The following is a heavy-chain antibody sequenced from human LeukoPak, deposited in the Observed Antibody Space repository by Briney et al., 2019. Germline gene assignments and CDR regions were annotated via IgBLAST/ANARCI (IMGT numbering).Heavy chain of an antibody. CDR1: GFTLSRFW. J-gene: IGHJ4*02. V-gene: IGHV3-7*04. CDR3: ARWGAGWDY. CDR2: IKEDGSQK. Sequence: GGSLRLSCAASGFTLSRFWMSWVRQAPGKGLECVANIKEDGSQKYYVDSVQGRFIISRDNAKNSPYLQMKSLRAEDTAVYYCARWGAGWDYWGQGTQVTVSS. D-gene: IGHD1-26*01.